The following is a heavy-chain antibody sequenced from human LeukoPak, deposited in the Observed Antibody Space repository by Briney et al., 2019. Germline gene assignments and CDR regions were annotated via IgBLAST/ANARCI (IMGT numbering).Heavy chain of an antibody. V-gene: IGHV3-30*18. J-gene: IGHJ4*02. CDR3: AKGGGYSHYYFDY. Sequence: GGSLRLSCAASGFTFSSYGMHWVRQAPGKGLEWVAVISYDGSNKYCADSVKGRFTISRDNSKNTLYLQTNSLRAEDTAVYYCAKGGGYSHYYFDYWGQGTLVTVSS. CDR2: ISYDGSNK. CDR1: GFTFSSYG. D-gene: IGHD5-18*01.